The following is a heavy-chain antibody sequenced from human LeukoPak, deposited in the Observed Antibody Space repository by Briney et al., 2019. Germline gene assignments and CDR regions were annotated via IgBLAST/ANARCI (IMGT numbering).Heavy chain of an antibody. V-gene: IGHV3-7*05. CDR1: TLTLNNYW. J-gene: IGHJ4*02. CDR3: ASRAGYTGSWSAFDY. D-gene: IGHD6-13*01. CDR2: IKQDGSEK. Sequence: GGSLRLSCTASTLTLNNYWMSWVRQAPGKGLEWVANIKQDGSEKYHVDSVKGRFTISRDNAMNSLYLQMNSLRAEDTAVYYCASRAGYTGSWSAFDYWGQGTLVTVSS.